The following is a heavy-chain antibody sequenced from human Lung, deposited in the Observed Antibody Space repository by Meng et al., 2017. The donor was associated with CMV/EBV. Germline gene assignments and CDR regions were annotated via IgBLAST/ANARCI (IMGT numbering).Heavy chain of an antibody. CDR3: ARDRSTSDL. CDR1: GFSLFRYG. Sequence: ASVXVSCKASGFSLFRYGISWVRQAPGQGLEWMGWISHYTGNTDYAQSFRGRITVTTDTSRTTAYMELRSLTSDDTAVYYCARDRSTSDLWGQGTLVTVSS. D-gene: IGHD2-2*01. V-gene: IGHV1-18*01. J-gene: IGHJ4*02. CDR2: ISHYTGNT.